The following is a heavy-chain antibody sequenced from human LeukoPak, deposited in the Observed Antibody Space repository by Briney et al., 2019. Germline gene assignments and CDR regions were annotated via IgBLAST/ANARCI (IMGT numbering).Heavy chain of an antibody. V-gene: IGHV4-59*01. J-gene: IGHJ4*02. Sequence: SETLSLTCTVSGGSISSYYWSWIRQPPGKGLEWIGYIYYSGSTNYNPSLKSRVTISVDTSKNQSSLKLSSVTAADTAVYYCARDRWGAFDYWGQGTLVTVSS. D-gene: IGHD3-16*01. CDR2: IYYSGST. CDR1: GGSISSYY. CDR3: ARDRWGAFDY.